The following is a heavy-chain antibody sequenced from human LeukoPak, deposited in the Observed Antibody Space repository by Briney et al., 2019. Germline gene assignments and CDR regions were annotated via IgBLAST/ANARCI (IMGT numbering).Heavy chain of an antibody. CDR1: GYTFTGYY. Sequence: ASVKVSCKASGYTFTGYYMHWVRQAPGQGLEWMGWINPNSGGTNYAQKFQGRVTMTRDTSISTAYMELSRLRSDDTAVYYCARDKVAAYYFDYWGQGTLVTVSS. V-gene: IGHV1-2*02. J-gene: IGHJ4*02. D-gene: IGHD6-19*01. CDR3: ARDKVAAYYFDY. CDR2: INPNSGGT.